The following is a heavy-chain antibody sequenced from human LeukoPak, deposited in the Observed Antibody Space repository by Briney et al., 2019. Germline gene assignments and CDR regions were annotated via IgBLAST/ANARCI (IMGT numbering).Heavy chain of an antibody. CDR2: INTDGTFT. D-gene: IGHD3-10*01. V-gene: IGHV3-74*01. J-gene: IGHJ4*02. Sequence: GGSLRLPCAVSGFTLSAYWMHWVRQVPGKGLVWVSRINTDGTFTNYADSVEGRFTISKDNAKNTLSLQMNSLRAEDTAVYYCARDRVLGSGSYDYWGQGTLVTVSS. CDR3: ARDRVLGSGSYDY. CDR1: GFTLSAYW.